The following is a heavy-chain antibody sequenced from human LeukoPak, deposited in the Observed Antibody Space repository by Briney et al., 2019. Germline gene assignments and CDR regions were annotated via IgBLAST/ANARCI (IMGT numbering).Heavy chain of an antibody. CDR3: ARGRLHTNGMDV. D-gene: IGHD4-11*01. Sequence: SETLSLTCSVSGGSVSSGSYYWSWIRQPPGKGLEWIGYIYYSGSTNYNPSLKSRVTISVDTSKNQFSLKLTSVTAADTAVYYCARGRLHTNGMDVWGQGTTVTVSS. V-gene: IGHV4-61*01. J-gene: IGHJ6*02. CDR2: IYYSGST. CDR1: GGSVSSGSYY.